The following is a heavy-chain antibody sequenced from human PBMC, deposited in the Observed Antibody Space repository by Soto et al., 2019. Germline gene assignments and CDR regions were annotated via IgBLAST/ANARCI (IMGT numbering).Heavy chain of an antibody. CDR3: ATGPYSESISGGYFDY. CDR2: IIPILGTA. J-gene: IGHJ4*02. Sequence: HVQLVQSGAELQKPGSSVTVSCKAPGGTLSSYSFSWGRQAPGHRLVWMGGIIPILGTADYTQKFQGRFTITADNSTSTVYMQLRSLPSEDTDVYYCATGPYSESISGGYFDYWGQGTLVTVSS. D-gene: IGHD2-15*01. V-gene: IGHV1-69*06. CDR1: GGTLSSYS.